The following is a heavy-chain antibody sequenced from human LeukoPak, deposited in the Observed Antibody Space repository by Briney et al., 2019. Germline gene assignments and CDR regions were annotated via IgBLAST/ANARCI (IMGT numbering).Heavy chain of an antibody. V-gene: IGHV3-23*01. CDR3: AKHLTFGGIQLWLPYFDY. D-gene: IGHD5-18*01. CDR1: GFTFSSYA. CDR2: ISGSGGST. Sequence: PGGSLRLSCAASGFTFSSYAMSWVRQAPGKGLEWVSAISGSGGSTYYADSVKGRFTISRDNSKNTLYLQMNSLRAEDTAVYYCAKHLTFGGIQLWLPYFDYWGQGTLVTVSS. J-gene: IGHJ4*02.